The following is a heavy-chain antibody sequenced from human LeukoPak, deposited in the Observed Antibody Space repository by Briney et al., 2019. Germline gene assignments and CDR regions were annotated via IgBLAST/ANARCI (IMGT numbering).Heavy chain of an antibody. D-gene: IGHD3-22*01. J-gene: IGHJ4*02. V-gene: IGHV1-2*04. CDR2: MNPNSGGT. CDR1: GYTFTSYD. Sequence: ASVKVSCKASGYTFTSYDINWVRQATGQGLEWMGWMNPNSGGTNYAQKFQGWVTMTRDTSISTAYMELSRLRSDDTAVYYCARDESSRVTSYYYESSGYYRYWGQGTLVTVSS. CDR3: ARDESSRVTSYYYESSGYYRY.